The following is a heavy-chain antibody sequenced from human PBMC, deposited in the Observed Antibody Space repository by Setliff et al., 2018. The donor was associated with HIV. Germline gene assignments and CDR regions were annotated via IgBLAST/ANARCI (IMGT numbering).Heavy chain of an antibody. J-gene: IGHJ4*02. CDR2: IYNTGST. CDR3: ARGRGSSSSWPIDY. Sequence: SETLSLTCTVTGGSISSGGFYWTWIRPHPGKGREWIGDIYNTGSTYPSPYIESRVTISIATSKNQFSLKLSSVTAADTAVYLCARGRGSSSSWPIDYWGQGTLVTVS. V-gene: IGHV4-31*03. D-gene: IGHD6-13*01. CDR1: GGSISSGGFY.